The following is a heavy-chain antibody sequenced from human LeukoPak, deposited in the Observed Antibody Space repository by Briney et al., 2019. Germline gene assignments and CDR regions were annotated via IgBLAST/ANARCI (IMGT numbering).Heavy chain of an antibody. CDR3: AGYDSSGYYYN. CDR1: GFTFSSYW. J-gene: IGHJ4*02. CDR2: IYSGGST. Sequence: GGSLRLSCAASGFTFSSYWMNWARQAPGKGLEWVSVIYSGGSTYYADSVKGRFTISRDNSKNTLYLQMNGLRAEDTAVYYCAGYDSSGYYYNWGQGTLVTVSS. V-gene: IGHV3-53*01. D-gene: IGHD3-22*01.